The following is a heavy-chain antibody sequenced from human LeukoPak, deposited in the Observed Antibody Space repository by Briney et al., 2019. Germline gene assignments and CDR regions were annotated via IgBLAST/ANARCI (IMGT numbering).Heavy chain of an antibody. CDR1: SGSITNYY. CDR3: VREGWQWLVHAFDI. CDR2: IYTSGST. V-gene: IGHV4-4*07. J-gene: IGHJ3*02. Sequence: PSETLSLTCTVSSGSITNYYWSWIRQPPGKGLEWIGRIYTSGSTNYNPSLKSRVTISVDTSKNQFSLKLSSVTAADTAVYYCVREGWQWLVHAFDIWGQGTMLTGSS. D-gene: IGHD6-19*01.